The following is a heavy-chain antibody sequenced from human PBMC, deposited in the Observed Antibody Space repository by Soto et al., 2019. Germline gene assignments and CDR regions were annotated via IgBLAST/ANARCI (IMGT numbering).Heavy chain of an antibody. J-gene: IGHJ6*03. CDR3: ARELVELGDYSWELSSPNYYYYMDV. CDR2: ICYDGSNK. CDR1: GFTFSGYG. Sequence: HPGGSLRHSGAAAGFTFSGYGMHWVRQGPGKGLEWVAVICYDGSNKYYADSVKGRFTISRDNSKNTLYLQMNSLRAEDTAVYYCARELVELGDYSWELSSPNYYYYMDVWGKGTTVTVSS. V-gene: IGHV3-33*01. D-gene: IGHD3-16*02.